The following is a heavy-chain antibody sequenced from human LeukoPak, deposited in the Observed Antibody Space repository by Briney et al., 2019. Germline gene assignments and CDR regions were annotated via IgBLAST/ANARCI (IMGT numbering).Heavy chain of an antibody. Sequence: SETLSLTCTVSGGSISSSSYYWGWIRQPPGKGLEWIGSIYYSGSTYYNPSLKSRVTISVDTSKNQFSLKLSSVTAADTAVYYCARDDETYYDFWMSRWFDPWGQGTLVTVSS. D-gene: IGHD3-3*01. J-gene: IGHJ5*02. V-gene: IGHV4-39*07. CDR1: GGSISSSSYY. CDR2: IYYSGST. CDR3: ARDDETYYDFWMSRWFDP.